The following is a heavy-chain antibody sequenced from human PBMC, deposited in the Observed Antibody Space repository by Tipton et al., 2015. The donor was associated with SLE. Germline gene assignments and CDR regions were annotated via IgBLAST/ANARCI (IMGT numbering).Heavy chain of an antibody. J-gene: IGHJ4*02. Sequence: TLSLTCTVSGGSISSVDYFWNWIRQPAGKGLEWIGRIHSSGTTNSNPSLKSRLTMSVDTSKNQFSLSLTSVTATDTAVYYCTRGGFDWGFPYFDYWGQGALVTVSS. CDR2: IHSSGTT. V-gene: IGHV4-61*02. D-gene: IGHD3-9*01. CDR1: GGSISSVDYF. CDR3: TRGGFDWGFPYFDY.